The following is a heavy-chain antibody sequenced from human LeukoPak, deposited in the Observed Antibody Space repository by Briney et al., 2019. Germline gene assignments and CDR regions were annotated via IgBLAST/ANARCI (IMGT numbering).Heavy chain of an antibody. V-gene: IGHV4-34*01. CDR3: ARYCSGGSCYSYSWFDP. D-gene: IGHD2-15*01. Sequence: SETLSLTCAVYGGSFSGYYWSWIRQPPGKGQEWIGEINHSGSTNYNPSLKSRVTISVDTSKNQFSLKLSSVTAADTAVYYCARYCSGGSCYSYSWFDPWGQGTLVTVSS. CDR1: GGSFSGYY. CDR2: INHSGST. J-gene: IGHJ5*02.